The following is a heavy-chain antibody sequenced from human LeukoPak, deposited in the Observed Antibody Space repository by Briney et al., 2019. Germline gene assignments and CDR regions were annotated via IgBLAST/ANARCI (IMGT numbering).Heavy chain of an antibody. D-gene: IGHD2-2*01. J-gene: IGHJ6*02. V-gene: IGHV4-30-4*01. Sequence: PSETLSLTCTVSGASISGSNYYWSWLRQPPGKGLEWIGYIYHSGYTYYNPSLNSRLAISVDTSKNQFSLKLTSVTVADTAVFYCARLTQGWVCSSTGCSSDVWGQGTTVTVSS. CDR2: IYHSGYT. CDR3: ARLTQGWVCSSTGCSSDV. CDR1: GASISGSNYY.